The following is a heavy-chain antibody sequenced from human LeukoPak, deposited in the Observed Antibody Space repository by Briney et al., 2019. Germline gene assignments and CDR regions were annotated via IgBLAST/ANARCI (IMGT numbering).Heavy chain of an antibody. V-gene: IGHV3-7*01. D-gene: IGHD3-3*01. CDR3: ARAPFWSGYYTPYYYYYMDV. CDR2: IKQDGSEK. Sequence: GGSLRLSCAASGFTFSSYWMSWVRQAPGKGLEWVANIKQDGSEKYYVDSVKGRFTISRDNAKNSLYLQMNSLRAEDTAVYYCARAPFWSGYYTPYYYYYMDVWGKGTTVTVSS. J-gene: IGHJ6*03. CDR1: GFTFSSYW.